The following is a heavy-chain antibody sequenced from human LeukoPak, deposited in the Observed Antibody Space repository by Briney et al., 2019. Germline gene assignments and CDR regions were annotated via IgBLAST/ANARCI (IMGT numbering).Heavy chain of an antibody. CDR2: ISSSSSYI. D-gene: IGHD3-10*01. CDR3: ARDLSWFGDFNWFDP. V-gene: IGHV3-21*01. CDR1: GFTFSSYS. J-gene: IGHJ5*02. Sequence: PGGSLRLSCAASGFTFSSYSMNWVRQAPGKGLEWVSSISSSSSYIYYADSVKGRFTISRDNAKNSLYLQMNSLRAEDTAAYYCARDLSWFGDFNWFDPWGQGTLVTVSS.